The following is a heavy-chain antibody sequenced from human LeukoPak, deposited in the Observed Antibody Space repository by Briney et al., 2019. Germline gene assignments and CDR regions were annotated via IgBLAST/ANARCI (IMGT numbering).Heavy chain of an antibody. Sequence: GGSLRLSCSASGFTFSSYGMHCVRQAPRKGLECVSAISFEVGNKYYADSVKGRFIISRDNSKNTLYLHMNSLRAADTAVYYCAKDSLAYCGGDCYSQVSAYFQYWGRGTLVTVSS. CDR2: ISFEVGNK. CDR1: GFTFSSYG. CDR3: AKDSLAYCGGDCYSQVSAYFQY. D-gene: IGHD2-21*02. V-gene: IGHV3-30*18. J-gene: IGHJ1*01.